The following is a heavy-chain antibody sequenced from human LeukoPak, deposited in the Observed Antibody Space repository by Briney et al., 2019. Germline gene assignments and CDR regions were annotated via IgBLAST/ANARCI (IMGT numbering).Heavy chain of an antibody. CDR1: GGSISSGGYY. CDR3: ARVKFYSWIDY. D-gene: IGHD4-11*01. J-gene: IGHJ4*02. CDR2: IYYSGST. V-gene: IGHV4-31*03. Sequence: SQTLSLTCTVSGGSISSGGYYWSWIRQHPGKGLEWIGYIYYSGSTYYNPSLKSRVTISVGTSKNRFSLKLSSVTAADTAAYYCARVKFYSWIDYWGQGTLVTVSS.